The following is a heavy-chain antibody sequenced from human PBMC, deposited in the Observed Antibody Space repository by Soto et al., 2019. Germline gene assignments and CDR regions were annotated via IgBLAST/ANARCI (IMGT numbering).Heavy chain of an antibody. V-gene: IGHV1-8*01. CDR3: ARAPYYDFWSGYTNWFDP. D-gene: IGHD3-3*01. Sequence: ASVKVSCKASGYTFTSYDINWVRQATGQGLEWMGWMNPNSGNTGYAQKFQGRVTMTRNTSISTAYMELSSLRSEDTAVYYCARAPYYDFWSGYTNWFDPWGKGTLVTVSS. CDR1: GYTFTSYD. J-gene: IGHJ5*02. CDR2: MNPNSGNT.